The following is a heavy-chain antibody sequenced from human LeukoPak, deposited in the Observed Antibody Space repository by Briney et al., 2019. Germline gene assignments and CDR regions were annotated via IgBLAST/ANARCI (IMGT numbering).Heavy chain of an antibody. D-gene: IGHD6-13*01. V-gene: IGHV3-49*03. CDR3: SRGAAAGITGWFDP. J-gene: IGHJ5*02. CDR2: IRTKPFGCTP. CDR1: GFTFGDYT. Sequence: GGSLRLSCTTSGFTFGDYTMSWFRQAPGKGLEWVGFIRTKPFGCTPEYAASVKGRFTISRDDSTSIAYLQMNSLKTEDTAVYYCSRGAAAGITGWFDPWGQGTLVTVSS.